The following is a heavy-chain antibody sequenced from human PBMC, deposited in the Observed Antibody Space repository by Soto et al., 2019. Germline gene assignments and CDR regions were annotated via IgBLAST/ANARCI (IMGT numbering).Heavy chain of an antibody. J-gene: IGHJ6*02. V-gene: IGHV5-10-1*01. Sequence: GESLKISCKGSGYSFTTYWITWVRQMPGKGLEWMGRTDPSDSYTNYSPSFQGHVTISADKSISSAYLQWSSLKASDTAMYYCARTFSDYTMDVWGQGTTVTVSS. D-gene: IGHD6-25*01. CDR2: TDPSDSYT. CDR1: GYSFTTYW. CDR3: ARTFSDYTMDV.